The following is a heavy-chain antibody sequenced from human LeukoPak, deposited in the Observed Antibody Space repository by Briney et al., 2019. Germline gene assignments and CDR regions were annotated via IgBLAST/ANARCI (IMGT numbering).Heavy chain of an antibody. Sequence: SETLSLTCTVSGGSISSYYWSWIRQPPGKGLEWIGDIYYSGSTNYNPSLKSRVTISVDTSKNQFPLKLSSVTAADTAVYYCESASFWSGHYMDVWGKGTTVTVSS. CDR1: GGSISSYY. D-gene: IGHD3-3*01. V-gene: IGHV4-59*01. CDR2: IYYSGST. CDR3: ESASFWSGHYMDV. J-gene: IGHJ6*03.